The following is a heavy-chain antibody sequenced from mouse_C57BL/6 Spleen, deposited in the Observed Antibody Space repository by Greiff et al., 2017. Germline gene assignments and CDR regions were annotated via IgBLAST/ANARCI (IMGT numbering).Heavy chain of an antibody. J-gene: IGHJ3*01. CDR3: ARRGNSDRPEFAY. CDR1: GYTFTSYG. V-gene: IGHV1-85*01. CDR2: IYPRGGST. Sequence: QVQLKESGPELVKPGASVKLSCKASGYTFTSYGINWVKQRPGQGLEWIGWIYPRGGSTKYNEKFKGKATLTVDTSSSTAYMVLHSLTSEDSAVYFGARRGNSDRPEFAYWGQGTLVTVSA. D-gene: IGHD3-1*01.